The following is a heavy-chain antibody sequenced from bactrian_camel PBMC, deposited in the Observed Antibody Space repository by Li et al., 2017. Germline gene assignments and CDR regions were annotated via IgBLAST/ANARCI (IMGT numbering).Heavy chain of an antibody. D-gene: IGHD3*01. V-gene: IGHV3S53*01. J-gene: IGHJ6*01. CDR1: MDNFRSSC. CDR2: IASDGTT. CDR3: AVEGDGAYCIPSALHFGW. Sequence: HGQLVESGGGSVQAGGSLRLSCAASMDNFRSSCMGWFRQAPGKEREGVAAIASDGTTRYAESVKGRFTISRDNAKSTLYLNMSSLKPEDTATYYCAVEGDGAYCIPSALHFGWWDQGTQVTV.